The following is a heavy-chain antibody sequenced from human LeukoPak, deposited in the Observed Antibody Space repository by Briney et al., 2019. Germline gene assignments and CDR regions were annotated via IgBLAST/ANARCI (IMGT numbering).Heavy chain of an antibody. Sequence: SQTLSLTCTVSGGSISSGDYYWSWIRQPPGKGLEWIGYIYYSASTYYNPSLKSRLTISVDTSKNQFSLKLSSVTAADTAVYFCARGVGSSWYGDWGQGTLVTVS. CDR2: IYYSAST. D-gene: IGHD6-13*01. CDR1: GGSISSGDYY. CDR3: ARGVGSSWYGD. J-gene: IGHJ4*02. V-gene: IGHV4-30-4*01.